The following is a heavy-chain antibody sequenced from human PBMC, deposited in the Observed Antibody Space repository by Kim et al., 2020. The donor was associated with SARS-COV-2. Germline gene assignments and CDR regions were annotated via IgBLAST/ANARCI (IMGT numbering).Heavy chain of an antibody. CDR3: ARPVAGSVWDV. D-gene: IGHD6-19*01. CDR1: GGSISSNNW. J-gene: IGHJ6*02. Sequence: SETLSLTCAVSGGSISSNNWWSWVRQPPGKGLEWIGDIYHSGTTNYNPSLRSRVTISVDKSKNQFSLNVKSVTAADTAVYYCARPVAGSVWDVWGQGTTVDVSS. V-gene: IGHV4-4*02. CDR2: IYHSGTT.